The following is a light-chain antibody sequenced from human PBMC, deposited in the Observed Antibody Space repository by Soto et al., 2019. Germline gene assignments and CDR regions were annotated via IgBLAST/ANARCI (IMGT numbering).Light chain of an antibody. CDR2: DAS. J-gene: IGKJ5*01. CDR3: QQRRSWPPTIT. CDR1: QSVSTY. Sequence: EIVLTQYPATLSLSPGERATLSCRAIQSVSTYLAWYQQRPGQAPRLLIYDASYRATDIPPRFSGSGSGTDFTLTISSLEPEDFAVYYCQQRRSWPPTITFGQGTRLEIK. V-gene: IGKV3-11*01.